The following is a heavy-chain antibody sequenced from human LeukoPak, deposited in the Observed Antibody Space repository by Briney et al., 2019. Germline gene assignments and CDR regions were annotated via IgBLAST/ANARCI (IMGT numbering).Heavy chain of an antibody. V-gene: IGHV3-66*01. Sequence: PGGSLRLSCAASGFTVSSNYMSWVRQAPGKGLEWVSVIYSGGSTYYADSVKGRFTISRDNSKNTLYLQMNSLRAEDTAVYYCARDSYGDFAGGDYWGQGTLVTVSS. CDR1: GFTVSSNY. CDR3: ARDSYGDFAGGDY. D-gene: IGHD4-17*01. J-gene: IGHJ4*02. CDR2: IYSGGST.